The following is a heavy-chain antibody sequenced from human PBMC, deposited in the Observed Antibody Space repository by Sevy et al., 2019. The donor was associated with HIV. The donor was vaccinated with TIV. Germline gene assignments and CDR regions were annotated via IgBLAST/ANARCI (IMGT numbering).Heavy chain of an antibody. D-gene: IGHD2-15*01. Sequence: GGSLRLSCAASGFTFSTYGMHWVRQAPGKGLEWVAVISYDGRHKYYADSVKGPFTISRDNSKNTLDLQMNSLRAEDTAVEYCAKDRDIVIVLGATALRQWGQGTLVTVSS. CDR2: ISYDGRHK. CDR3: AKDRDIVIVLGATALRQ. CDR1: GFTFSTYG. V-gene: IGHV3-30*18. J-gene: IGHJ1*01.